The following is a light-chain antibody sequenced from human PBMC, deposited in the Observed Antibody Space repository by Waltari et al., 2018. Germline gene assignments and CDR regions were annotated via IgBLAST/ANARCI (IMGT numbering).Light chain of an antibody. CDR2: DVS. CDR1: ISDVVSFYS. Sequence: SALTQPASVSVSPAHSITIPCTGTISDVVSFYSLSWYQQHPGKAPKLMIYDVSNRPSGVSNRFSGSKSGNTASLTISGLQAEDEADYYCSSYISSSTLELFGGGTSLTVL. V-gene: IGLV2-14*03. CDR3: SSYISSSTLEL. J-gene: IGLJ2*01.